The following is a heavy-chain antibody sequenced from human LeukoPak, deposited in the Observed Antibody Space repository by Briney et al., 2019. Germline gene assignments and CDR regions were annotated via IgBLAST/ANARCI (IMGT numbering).Heavy chain of an antibody. CDR3: ARDSGHDAFDI. CDR2: IYRSGST. CDR1: GFTVSTNY. J-gene: IGHJ3*02. Sequence: GGSLRLSCAASGFTVSTNYVSWVRQAPGKGLEWVSVIYRSGSTYYADSVKGRFTISRDNSKNTLYLQMNRLRVEDTAVYYCARDSGHDAFDIWGQGTMVTVSS. V-gene: IGHV3-53*01.